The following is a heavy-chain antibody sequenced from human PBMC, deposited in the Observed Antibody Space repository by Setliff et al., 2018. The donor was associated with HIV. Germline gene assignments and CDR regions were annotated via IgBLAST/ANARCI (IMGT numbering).Heavy chain of an antibody. CDR2: IYYSVNN. Sequence: SETLSLTCAVSGISITSHYWSWIRQPPGKGLEWIGFIYYSVNNNYNPSLKSRVSISVDTSKNQFSLRLSSVTAADTAVYYCTRHVSVGPTYYYDSWGQGTLVTVSS. CDR3: TRHVSVGPTYYYDS. D-gene: IGHD3-3*01. V-gene: IGHV4-59*11. CDR1: GISITSHY. J-gene: IGHJ4*02.